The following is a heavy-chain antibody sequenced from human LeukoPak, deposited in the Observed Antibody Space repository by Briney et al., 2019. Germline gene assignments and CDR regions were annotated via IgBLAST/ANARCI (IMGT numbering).Heavy chain of an antibody. V-gene: IGHV3-21*01. CDR1: GFTFSHYT. Sequence: GSLRLSCAASGFTFSHYTMSWVRQAPGKGLEWVSSISSSSSYIYYADSVKGRFTISRDNAKNSLYLQMNSLRAEDTAVYYCARIAAAGTLLVDYWGQGTLVTVSS. J-gene: IGHJ4*02. CDR2: ISSSSSYI. CDR3: ARIAAAGTLLVDY. D-gene: IGHD6-13*01.